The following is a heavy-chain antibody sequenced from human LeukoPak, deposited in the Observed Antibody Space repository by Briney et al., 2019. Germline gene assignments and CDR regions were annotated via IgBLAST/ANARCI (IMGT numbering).Heavy chain of an antibody. Sequence: ASVKVSCKASGYTFTSYGISWVRQAPGQGLEWMGWINTNTGNPTYAQGFTGRFVFSLDTSVSTAYLQISSLKAEDTAVYYCARAPLGFPSMIVVVTEAHFQHWGQGTLVTVSS. CDR1: GYTFTSYG. V-gene: IGHV7-4-1*02. D-gene: IGHD3-22*01. J-gene: IGHJ1*01. CDR3: ARAPLGFPSMIVVVTEAHFQH. CDR2: INTNTGNP.